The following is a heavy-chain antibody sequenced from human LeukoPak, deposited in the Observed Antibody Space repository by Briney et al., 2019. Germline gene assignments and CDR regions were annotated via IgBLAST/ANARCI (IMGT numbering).Heavy chain of an antibody. CDR2: IYYSGST. CDR3: ARAWNDYSNKYFDY. CDR1: GGSISSSSYY. J-gene: IGHJ4*02. D-gene: IGHD4-11*01. Sequence: SQTLSLTCTVSGGSISSSSYYWGWIRQPPGKGLEWIGSIYYSGSTYYNPSLKSRVTISVDTSKNQFSPKLSSVTAADTAVYYCARAWNDYSNKYFDYWGQGTLVTVSS. V-gene: IGHV4-39*07.